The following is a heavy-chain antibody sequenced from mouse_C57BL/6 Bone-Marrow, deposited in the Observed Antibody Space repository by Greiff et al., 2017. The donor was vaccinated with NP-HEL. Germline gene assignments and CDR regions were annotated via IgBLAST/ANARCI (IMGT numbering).Heavy chain of an antibody. V-gene: IGHV5-15*01. J-gene: IGHJ3*01. Sequence: EVQLVESGGGLVQPGGSLKLSCAASGFTFSDYGMAWVRQAPRTGPEWVAFISNLAYSIYYADTVTGRFTISRENAKNTLYLEMSSLRSEDTAMYYCARHPYAWFAYWGQGTLVTVSA. D-gene: IGHD6-5*01. CDR3: ARHPYAWFAY. CDR1: GFTFSDYG. CDR2: ISNLAYSI.